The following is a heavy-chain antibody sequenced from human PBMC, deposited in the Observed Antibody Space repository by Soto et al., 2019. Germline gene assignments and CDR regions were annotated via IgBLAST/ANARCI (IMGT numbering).Heavy chain of an antibody. V-gene: IGHV3-30*18. CDR3: AKYYYDSSGYLNPFDY. D-gene: IGHD3-22*01. CDR1: GFTFSSYG. J-gene: IGHJ4*02. CDR2: ISYDGSNK. Sequence: GGSLRLPCAASGFTFSSYGMHWVRQAPGKGLEWVEVISYDGSNKYYADSVKGRFTISRDNSKNTLYLQMNSLRAEDTAVYYCAKYYYDSSGYLNPFDYWGQGTLVTVSS.